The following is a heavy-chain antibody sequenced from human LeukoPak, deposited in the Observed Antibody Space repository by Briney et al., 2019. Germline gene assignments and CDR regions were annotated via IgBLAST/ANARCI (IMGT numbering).Heavy chain of an antibody. CDR2: IHTSGST. CDR3: ARDMDLLYDYVWGSYRQNWFDP. J-gene: IGHJ5*02. CDR1: GGSISSYY. D-gene: IGHD3-16*02. V-gene: IGHV4-4*07. Sequence: SETLSLTCTVSGGSISSYYWNWIRQPAGKGLEWIGRIHTSGSTNYNPSLKSRVTMSADTSKNKFSLKLSSVTAADTAVYYCARDMDLLYDYVWGSYRQNWFDPWGQGTLVTVSS.